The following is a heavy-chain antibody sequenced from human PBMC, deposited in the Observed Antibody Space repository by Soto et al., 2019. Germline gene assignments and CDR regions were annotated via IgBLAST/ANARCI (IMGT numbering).Heavy chain of an antibody. J-gene: IGHJ3*02. Sequence: ASVKVSCKASGYTFTSYGISWVRQAPGQGLEWLGWISTYNGNTNYAQKLQGRVTMTTDTSTSTAYMELRSLRSDDMAVYYCARGRYDFWSGYYRVAAFDIWGQGTMVTVSS. V-gene: IGHV1-18*03. CDR3: ARGRYDFWSGYYRVAAFDI. D-gene: IGHD3-3*01. CDR1: GYTFTSYG. CDR2: ISTYNGNT.